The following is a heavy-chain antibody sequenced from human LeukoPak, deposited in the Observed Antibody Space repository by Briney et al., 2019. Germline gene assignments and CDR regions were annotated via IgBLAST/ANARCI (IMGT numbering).Heavy chain of an antibody. Sequence: GASVKVSCKAFGYTFTSNYMHWVRQAPGQGPEWMGVISPSGGSTTYAQKFQGRVTLTRDMSTSTDYMELSRLRSDDTAVYYCATHDYGGNSTAHSDYWGQGTLVTVSS. D-gene: IGHD4-23*01. CDR2: ISPSGGST. V-gene: IGHV1-46*01. J-gene: IGHJ4*02. CDR1: GYTFTSNY. CDR3: ATHDYGGNSTAHSDY.